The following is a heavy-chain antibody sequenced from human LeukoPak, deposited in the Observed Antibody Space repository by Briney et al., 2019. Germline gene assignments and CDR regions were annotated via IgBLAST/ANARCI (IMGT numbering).Heavy chain of an antibody. CDR1: GFSISSGYF. V-gene: IGHV4-38-2*01. Sequence: SETLSLTCAVSGFSISSGYFWGWIRRPPGKGLEWIGTIHYPESTYYNPSLNSRLTISIDTSKNHFSLKLSSVTAADTALYYCARGRGRQGGTRWHPDTHHDYWGQGILVTVSS. CDR2: IHYPEST. CDR3: ARGRGRQGGTRWHPDTHHDY. D-gene: IGHD2-15*01. J-gene: IGHJ4*02.